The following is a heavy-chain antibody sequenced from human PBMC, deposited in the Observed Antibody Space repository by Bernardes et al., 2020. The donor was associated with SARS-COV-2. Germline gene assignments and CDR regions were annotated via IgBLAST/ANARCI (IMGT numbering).Heavy chain of an antibody. CDR1: GYTFTAYY. CDR3: ARASGYYCADY. J-gene: IGHJ4*02. Sequence: ASVKVSCKASGYTFTAYYIHWVRQAPGQGLEWMGWITPNSGGTNYAQKFQGRVTLTRDTSIITAYMELSGLRSDDTAVYFCARASGYYCADYWGQGTMVTVSS. V-gene: IGHV1-2*02. D-gene: IGHD3-22*01. CDR2: ITPNSGGT.